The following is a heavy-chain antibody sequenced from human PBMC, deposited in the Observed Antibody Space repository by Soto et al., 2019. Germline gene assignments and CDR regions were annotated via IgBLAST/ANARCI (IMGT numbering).Heavy chain of an antibody. CDR1: GFIFSSYV. V-gene: IGHV3-30-3*01. CDR2: ISYDGTNK. CDR3: ARGELDRTIDY. D-gene: IGHD1-1*01. Sequence: QVQLVESGGGVVQPGRSLRLSCAASGFIFSSYVMHWVRQAPGKGLEWVAVISYDGTNKHYADSVKGRFTISRDNSKTTLYVQMNSLRAEDTAVYYCARGELDRTIDYWGQGTLVTVSS. J-gene: IGHJ4*02.